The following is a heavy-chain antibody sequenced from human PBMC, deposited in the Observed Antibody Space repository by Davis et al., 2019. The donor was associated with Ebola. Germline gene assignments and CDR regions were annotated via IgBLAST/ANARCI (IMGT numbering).Heavy chain of an antibody. V-gene: IGHV4-59*01. CDR1: GGSISSYY. CDR2: IYNSGGT. J-gene: IGHJ4*02. CDR3: ARGWEGSDFPVFDY. Sequence: SETLSLTCTVSGGSISSYYWSWIRQPPGKGLEWIGYIYNSGGTNYNPSLKSRVTISVDTSKNKFAMKLSSVTAADTAVYYCARGWEGSDFPVFDYWGQGILVTVSS. D-gene: IGHD2-21*01.